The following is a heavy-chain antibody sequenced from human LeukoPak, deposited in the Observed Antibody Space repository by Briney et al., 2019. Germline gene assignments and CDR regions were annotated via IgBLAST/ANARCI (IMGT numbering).Heavy chain of an antibody. V-gene: IGHV3-23*01. D-gene: IGHD2-21*02. J-gene: IGHJ4*02. Sequence: GGSLRLSCAASGFTFSSYAMSWVRQPPGKGLEWVAAISGSGGRTYYADSVKGRFTISRDNAKNTLYLQMNSLRAEDTAVYYCAKDIMSDTAALFDYWGQGTLVTVSS. CDR2: ISGSGGRT. CDR3: AKDIMSDTAALFDY. CDR1: GFTFSSYA.